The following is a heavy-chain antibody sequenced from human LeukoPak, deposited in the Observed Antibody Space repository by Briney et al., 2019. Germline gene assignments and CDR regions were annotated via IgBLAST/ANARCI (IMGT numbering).Heavy chain of an antibody. CDR2: INPNSGGT. D-gene: IGHD3-10*01. V-gene: IGHV1-2*02. CDR1: GYTFTSYY. CDR3: ARDRLRGSLNWFDP. J-gene: IGHJ5*02. Sequence: ASVKVSCKASGYTFTSYYMHWVRQAPGQGLEWMGWINPNSGGTNYAQKFQGRVTMTRDTSISTAYMELSRLRSDDTAVYYCARDRLRGSLNWFDPWGQGTLVTVSS.